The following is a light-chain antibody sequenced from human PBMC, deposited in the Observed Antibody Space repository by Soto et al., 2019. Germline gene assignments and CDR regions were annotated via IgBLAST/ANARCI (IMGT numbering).Light chain of an antibody. CDR3: CSYTSSSTYV. CDR1: SSDVGAYNY. V-gene: IGLV2-14*01. CDR2: DVS. J-gene: IGLJ1*01. Sequence: QSVLTQPASVSGSLGQSITISCTGTSSDVGAYNYASWFQQYPGKAPKLMIYDVSNRPSGVSNRFSGSKSGNTASLTISGLQAEDEADYYCCSYTSSSTYVFGTGTKVTVL.